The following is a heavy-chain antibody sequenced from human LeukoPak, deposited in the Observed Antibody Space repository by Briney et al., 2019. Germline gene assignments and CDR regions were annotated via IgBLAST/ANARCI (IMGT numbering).Heavy chain of an antibody. CDR2: IYYSGST. J-gene: IGHJ4*02. CDR3: ARWLQLTHYFDY. V-gene: IGHV4-39*01. CDR1: GGSISSSGYY. Sequence: PSETLSLTCTVSGGSISSSGYYWGWIRQPPGKGLEWIGSIYYSGSTYYNPSLKSRVTISVDTSKNQFSLKLSSVTAADTAVYYCARWLQLTHYFDYWGQGTLVTVSS. D-gene: IGHD5-24*01.